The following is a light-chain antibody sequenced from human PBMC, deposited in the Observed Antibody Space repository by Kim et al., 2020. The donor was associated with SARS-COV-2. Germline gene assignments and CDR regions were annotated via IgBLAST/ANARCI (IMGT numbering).Light chain of an antibody. CDR3: QAWDSSTYV. CDR2: QDS. J-gene: IGLJ1*01. Sequence: VSPGKTASITCSGDKVGDKYACWYQQKPGQSPVLVIYQDSKRPSGIPERFSGSNSGNTATLTISGTQAMDEADYYCQAWDSSTYVFGTGTKVTVL. CDR1: KVGDKY. V-gene: IGLV3-1*01.